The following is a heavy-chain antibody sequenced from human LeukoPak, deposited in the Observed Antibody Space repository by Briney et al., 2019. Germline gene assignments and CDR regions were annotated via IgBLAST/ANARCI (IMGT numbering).Heavy chain of an antibody. CDR3: ARDLDTTFDY. CDR1: GGFTSIYY. Sequence: SETLSLTCAVSGGFTSIYYWSWIRQTAGKGLEWIGRINTSGNSNYNPSLKSRVTMSVDTPKSQFSLKLSSVSAADTAVFYCARDLDTTFDYWGQEILVTVSS. CDR2: INTSGNS. D-gene: IGHD5-18*01. V-gene: IGHV4-4*07. J-gene: IGHJ4*02.